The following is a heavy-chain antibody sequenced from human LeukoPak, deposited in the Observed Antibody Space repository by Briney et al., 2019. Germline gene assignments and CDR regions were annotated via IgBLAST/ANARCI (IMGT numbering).Heavy chain of an antibody. J-gene: IGHJ3*02. CDR2: IYYSGST. CDR3: ARDLGPGTLWGFDI. D-gene: IGHD5-18*01. CDR1: GGSISSGDYY. Sequence: NSSGTLSLTCTVSGGSISSGDYYWGWIRQPPGKGLEWIGYIYYSGSTYYNPSPKSRVTISVDTSKNQFSLKLSSVTAADTAVYYCARDLGPGTLWGFDIWGQGTMVTVSS. V-gene: IGHV4-30-4*01.